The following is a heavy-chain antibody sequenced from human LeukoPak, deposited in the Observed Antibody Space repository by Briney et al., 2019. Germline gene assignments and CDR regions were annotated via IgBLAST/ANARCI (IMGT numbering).Heavy chain of an antibody. V-gene: IGHV4-59*01. CDR2: ISYSGST. J-gene: IGHJ4*02. CDR3: ARGGSSFVF. CDR1: GGSISSYY. D-gene: IGHD1-26*01. Sequence: SETLSLTCTVSGGSISSYYRSWIRQPPGKGLEWIGYISYSGSTHYNPSLKSRITMSVDTSKDQFSLRLTSVTVADTAVYYCARGGSSFVFWGQGTLVTVSS.